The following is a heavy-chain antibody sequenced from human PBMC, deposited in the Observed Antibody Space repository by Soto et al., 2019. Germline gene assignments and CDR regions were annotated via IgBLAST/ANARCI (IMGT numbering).Heavy chain of an antibody. CDR3: ARFNRIAAAGKVGFDY. J-gene: IGHJ4*02. V-gene: IGHV1-46*03. CDR1: GYTFTSYY. D-gene: IGHD6-13*01. Sequence: QVQLVQSGAEVKKPGASVKVSCKASGYTFTSYYMHWVRQAPGQGLEWMGIINPSGGSTSYAQKFQGRVTMTRDTSTSTVYMELSSLRSEDTAVYYCARFNRIAAAGKVGFDYWGQGTLVTVSS. CDR2: INPSGGST.